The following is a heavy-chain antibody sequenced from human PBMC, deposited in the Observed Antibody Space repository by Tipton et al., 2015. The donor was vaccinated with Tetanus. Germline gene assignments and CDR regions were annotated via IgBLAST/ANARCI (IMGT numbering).Heavy chain of an antibody. V-gene: IGHV4-31*03. CDR2: IYNSGST. CDR1: GGSISSGGYY. Sequence: TLSLTCTVSGGSISSGGYYWSWIRQHPGKGLEWIGDIYNSGSTYYNPSLKSRVTLLVDTTKNQFSLKLKSVTAADTAVYYCARHQSGYFTPFDYWGQGNLVTVSS. CDR3: ARHQSGYFTPFDY. J-gene: IGHJ4*02. D-gene: IGHD3-3*01.